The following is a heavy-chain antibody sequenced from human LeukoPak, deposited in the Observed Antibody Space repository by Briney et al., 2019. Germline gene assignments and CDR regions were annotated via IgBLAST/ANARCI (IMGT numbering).Heavy chain of an antibody. J-gene: IGHJ4*02. V-gene: IGHV3-30*18. Sequence: PGGSLRLSCAASGFTFSSYGMHWVRQAPGKGLEWVAVISYDGSNKYYADSVKGRFTISRDNSKNTLYLQMNSLRAEDTAVYYCANTVRHYYGSESWGQGTLVTVSS. CDR2: ISYDGSNK. CDR1: GFTFSSYG. D-gene: IGHD3-10*01. CDR3: ANTVRHYYGSES.